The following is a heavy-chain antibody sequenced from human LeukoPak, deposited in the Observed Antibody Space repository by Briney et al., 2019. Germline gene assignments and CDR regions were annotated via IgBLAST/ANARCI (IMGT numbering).Heavy chain of an antibody. CDR3: AKGGWLRYYYYGMDV. CDR2: INPNSGGT. D-gene: IGHD5-12*01. V-gene: IGHV1-2*02. Sequence: ASVKVSCKASGYTFTGYYMHWVRQAPGQGLEWMGWINPNSGGTNYAQKFQGRVTMTRDTSISTAYMELSSLRSEDTAVYYCAKGGWLRYYYYGMDVWGQGTTVTVSS. J-gene: IGHJ6*02. CDR1: GYTFTGYY.